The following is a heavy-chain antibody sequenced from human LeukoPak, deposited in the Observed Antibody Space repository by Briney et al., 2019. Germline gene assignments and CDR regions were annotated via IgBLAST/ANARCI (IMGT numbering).Heavy chain of an antibody. V-gene: IGHV3-21*01. Sequence: GGSLRLSCAASGFTFSSYSMNWVRQAPGKGLEWVSSISSSSSYIYYADSVKGRFTISGDNAKNSLYLQMNSLRAEDTAVYYCARSLLSGENYFDYWGQGTLVTVSS. CDR1: GFTFSSYS. J-gene: IGHJ4*02. D-gene: IGHD3-16*01. CDR2: ISSSSSYI. CDR3: ARSLLSGENYFDY.